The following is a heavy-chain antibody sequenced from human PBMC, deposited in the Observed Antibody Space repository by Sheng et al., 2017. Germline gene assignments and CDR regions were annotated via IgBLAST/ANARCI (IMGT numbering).Heavy chain of an antibody. CDR2: TKNKANSYAT. D-gene: IGHD2-2*02. Sequence: EVQLVESGGGLVQPGGSLRLSCEASGFIFSDHYMDWVRQAPGKGLEWVGRTKNKANSYATEYAASVKGRFTISRDDSKASLYLQMNSLKTEDTAVYYCARTHCSSTSCYIPVPYYYGMDVWGQGTLVIVSS. V-gene: IGHV3-72*01. CDR3: ARTHCSSTSCYIPVPYYYGMDV. CDR1: GFIFSDHY. J-gene: IGHJ6*02.